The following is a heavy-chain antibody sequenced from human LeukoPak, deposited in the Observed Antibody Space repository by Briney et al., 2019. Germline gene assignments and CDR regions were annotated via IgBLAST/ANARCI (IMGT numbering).Heavy chain of an antibody. Sequence: GASVKVSCKASGGTFSSYAISWVRQAPGQGLEWMGGIIPIFGTANYAQKFQGRVTITADESTSTAYMELSSLRSEDTAVYYCARDSSVRATTSYYGMDVWGQRTTVTVSS. CDR1: GGTFSSYA. D-gene: IGHD1-26*01. CDR2: IIPIFGTA. V-gene: IGHV1-69*13. J-gene: IGHJ6*02. CDR3: ARDSSVRATTSYYGMDV.